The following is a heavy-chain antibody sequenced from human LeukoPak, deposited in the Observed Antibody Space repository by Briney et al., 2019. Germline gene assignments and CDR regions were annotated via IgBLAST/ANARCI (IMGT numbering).Heavy chain of an antibody. J-gene: IGHJ6*04. Sequence: GSLRLSCAASGFTFSTYSMNWVRQAPGKGLEWVSYISSSGSTIYYADSVKGRFTISRDNAKNSLYLQMNSLRAEDTAVYYCAELGITMIGGVWGKGTTVTVSS. CDR2: ISSSGSTI. CDR3: AELGITMIGGV. CDR1: GFTFSTYS. D-gene: IGHD3-10*02. V-gene: IGHV3-48*04.